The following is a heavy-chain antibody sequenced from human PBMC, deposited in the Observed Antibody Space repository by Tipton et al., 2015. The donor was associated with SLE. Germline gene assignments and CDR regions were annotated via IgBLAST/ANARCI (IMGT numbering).Heavy chain of an antibody. CDR3: AREGAEKVRTSYYYYMDV. J-gene: IGHJ6*03. D-gene: IGHD3-10*01. CDR1: GGSISSGSYY. V-gene: IGHV4-61*02. CDR2: IYSRGST. Sequence: TLSLTCSVSGGSISSGSYYWSWIRQPAGKGLEWIGRIYSRGSTNSNLSLKSRVTISADTSKNQFSLMRSSVTAADTAVYYCAREGAEKVRTSYYYYMDVWGKGTTVTISS.